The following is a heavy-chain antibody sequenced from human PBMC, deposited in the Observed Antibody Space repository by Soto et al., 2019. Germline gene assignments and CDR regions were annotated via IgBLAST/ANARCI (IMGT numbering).Heavy chain of an antibody. V-gene: IGHV4-38-2*01. D-gene: IGHD3-22*01. CDR1: GYSISSGYY. CDR3: ARSGDYFESSGYYPLDY. J-gene: IGHJ4*02. CDR2: IYRSGST. Sequence: PSETLSLTCAVSGYSISSGYYWGWIRQPPGKGLEWIGMIYRSGSTYYNPSLKSRVTISVDTSKNQFSLILSSVTAADTAVYYCARSGDYFESSGYYPLDYWGQGTLVTVSS.